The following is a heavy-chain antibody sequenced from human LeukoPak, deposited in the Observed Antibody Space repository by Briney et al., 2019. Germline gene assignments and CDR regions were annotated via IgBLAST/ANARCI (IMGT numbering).Heavy chain of an antibody. Sequence: GGSLRLSCAASGFTFNNYAMGWVRQTPGKGLEWVSGITGNGRNTYYADSVKGRFTISRDNSKNTLYLQLNSLRAEDTAAYFCAKSGTMGPTRFDWYFDLWGRGTQVIVS. D-gene: IGHD1-26*01. J-gene: IGHJ2*01. V-gene: IGHV3-23*01. CDR1: GFTFNNYA. CDR3: AKSGTMGPTRFDWYFDL. CDR2: ITGNGRNT.